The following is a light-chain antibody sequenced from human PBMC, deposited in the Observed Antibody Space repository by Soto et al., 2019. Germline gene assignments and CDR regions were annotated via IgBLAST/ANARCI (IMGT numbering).Light chain of an antibody. Sequence: EIVLTQSPGALSLSPGERATLSCRASQTVSDNYLAWYQQKPGQAPRLLIYGASTRATGIPDRFSGSGSGIDFNLTISRLEPADFAVYYCQQYGGSPRVSFGGGTKVEI. CDR2: GAS. CDR1: QTVSDNY. CDR3: QQYGGSPRVS. V-gene: IGKV3-20*01. J-gene: IGKJ4*01.